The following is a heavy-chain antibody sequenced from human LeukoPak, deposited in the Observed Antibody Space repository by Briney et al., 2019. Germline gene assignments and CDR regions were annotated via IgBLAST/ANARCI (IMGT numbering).Heavy chain of an antibody. CDR1: GFTFSIYG. D-gene: IGHD1-26*01. J-gene: IGHJ4*02. CDR2: ISESGGST. V-gene: IGHV3-23*01. CDR3: ARGTLGTGSYSVGDH. Sequence: PGGSLRLSCAASGFTFSIYGMSWVRQAPGKGLEWVSAISESGGSTFYADSVKGRFTISRDNSKNTLYLQLNSLRAEDTAVYYCARGTLGTGSYSVGDHWGQGTPVTVSS.